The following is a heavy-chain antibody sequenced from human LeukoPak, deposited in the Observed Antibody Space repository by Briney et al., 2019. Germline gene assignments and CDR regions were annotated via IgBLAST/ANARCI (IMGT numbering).Heavy chain of an antibody. CDR2: IYYSGST. D-gene: IGHD3-3*01. Sequence: SETLSLTCTVSGGSISSSSYYWGWIRQPPGKGLEWIGSIYYSGSTYYNPSLKSRVTISVDTSKNQFSLKLSSVTAADTAVYYCASLLATIFGVVIDYWGQGTLVTVSS. CDR3: ASLLATIFGVVIDY. J-gene: IGHJ4*02. CDR1: GGSISSSSYY. V-gene: IGHV4-39*07.